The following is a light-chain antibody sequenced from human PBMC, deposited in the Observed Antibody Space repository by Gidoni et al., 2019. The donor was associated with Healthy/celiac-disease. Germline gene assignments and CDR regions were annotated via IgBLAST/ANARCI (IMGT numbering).Light chain of an antibody. Sequence: QSALTQPASVSRSPGQSLTISCTGTSSDVGGYNYVSWYQQHPVKAPKLMIYDVSNRPSGVSHRFSGSQSGNTASPTISGLQAEDEADYYCSSETSSSTFYVFGTGTKVTVL. J-gene: IGLJ1*01. CDR2: DVS. CDR3: SSETSSSTFYV. CDR1: SSDVGGYNY. V-gene: IGLV2-14*01.